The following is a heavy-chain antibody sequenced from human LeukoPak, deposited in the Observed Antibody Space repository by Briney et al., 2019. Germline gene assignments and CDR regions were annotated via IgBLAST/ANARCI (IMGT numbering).Heavy chain of an antibody. D-gene: IGHD6-19*01. Sequence: SQTLSLTCAISGDSVSSNSAAWNWIRQSPSRGLEWLGRTYYRSKWYNDYAVSVKSRITINPDTSKNQFSLQLNSVTPEDTAVYYCARVPGVVAGIYYYYYGMDVWGQGTTVTVSS. CDR3: ARVPGVVAGIYYYYYGMDV. CDR2: TYYRSKWYN. CDR1: GDSVSSNSAA. J-gene: IGHJ6*02. V-gene: IGHV6-1*01.